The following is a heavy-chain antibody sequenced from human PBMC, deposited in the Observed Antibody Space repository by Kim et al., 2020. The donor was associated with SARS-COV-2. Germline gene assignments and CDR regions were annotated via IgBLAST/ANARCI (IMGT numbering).Heavy chain of an antibody. J-gene: IGHJ5*02. CDR2: IYDSVTT. CDR1: GGSITGSY. V-gene: IGHV4-59*01. Sequence: SETLSLTCAVSGGSITGSYWSWIRQPPGKGLEWIGHIYDSVTTNYNPSLQSRVTISDDTSKNQFSLKLTSVTPADTAVYYCARDGYGSGSYGWFAPWGQGTLVTVSP. CDR3: ARDGYGSGSYGWFAP. D-gene: IGHD3-10*01.